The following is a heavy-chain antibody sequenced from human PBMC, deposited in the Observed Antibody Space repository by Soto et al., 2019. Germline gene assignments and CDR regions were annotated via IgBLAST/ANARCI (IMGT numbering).Heavy chain of an antibody. J-gene: IGHJ6*02. CDR3: ATLTTVVTPDYYYGMDV. CDR1: GLSFSSDT. V-gene: IGHV3-21*01. D-gene: IGHD4-17*01. Sequence: GGSLRLSCAASGLSFSSDTMNWIRQAPGKGLEWVSSISSAGSYIYYADSVKGRFTISRDNAKNSLYLQMNSLRAEDTAVYYCATLTTVVTPDYYYGMDVWGQGTTVTVSS. CDR2: ISSAGSYI.